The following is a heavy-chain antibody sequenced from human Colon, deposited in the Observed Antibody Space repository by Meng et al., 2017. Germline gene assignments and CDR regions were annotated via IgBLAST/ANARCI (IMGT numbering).Heavy chain of an antibody. V-gene: IGHV4-34*01. CDR3: ARVVRRVKTLTTDAFDI. CDR2: INHSGNT. CDR1: GGSFSGYY. D-gene: IGHD3-10*01. J-gene: IGHJ3*02. Sequence: SETLSLTCAVYGGSFSGYYWSWIRQSPGEGLEWIAEINHSGNTRYNSSLKSRVTISVDTSKNQFSLKLSSVTAADTAVYYCARVVRRVKTLTTDAFDIWGQGAMVTVSS.